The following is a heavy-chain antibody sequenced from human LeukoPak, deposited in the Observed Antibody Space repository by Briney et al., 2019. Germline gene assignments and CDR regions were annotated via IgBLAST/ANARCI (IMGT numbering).Heavy chain of an antibody. CDR1: GSTFSSYG. D-gene: IGHD3-3*01. CDR2: MRYDGSNK. J-gene: IGHJ4*02. Sequence: GGSLRLSCAASGSTFSSYGMHWVRQAPGKGLEWVAFMRYDGSNKYYADSVKGRFTISRDNSKNTLYLQMNSLRAEDTAVYYCAKDETYYDFWSGPDYWGQGTLVTVSS. CDR3: AKDETYYDFWSGPDY. V-gene: IGHV3-30*02.